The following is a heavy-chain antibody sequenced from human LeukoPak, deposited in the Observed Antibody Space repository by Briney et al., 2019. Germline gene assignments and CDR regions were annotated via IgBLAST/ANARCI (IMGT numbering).Heavy chain of an antibody. V-gene: IGHV4-39*07. D-gene: IGHD3-10*01. J-gene: IGHJ4*02. Sequence: SETLSLTCTVSGGSISTSNYYWGWIRQPPGKGLEWIGNIFYSGSTYYSPSLKSRVTISLDTSKNQFSLKLSSVTAADTAVYYCARDLYYYGSGSYWFDYWGQGTLVTVSS. CDR2: IFYSGST. CDR3: ARDLYYYGSGSYWFDY. CDR1: GGSISTSNYY.